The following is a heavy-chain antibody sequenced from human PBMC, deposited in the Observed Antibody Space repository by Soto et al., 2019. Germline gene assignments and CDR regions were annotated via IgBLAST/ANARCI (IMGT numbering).Heavy chain of an antibody. CDR1: GYTFTSYY. CDR2: INPSGGST. CDR3: ARVGIVPYYYYGMDV. D-gene: IGHD2-21*01. V-gene: IGHV1-46*01. J-gene: IGHJ6*02. Sequence: ASVKVSCKASGYTFTSYYMHCVRQAPGQGLEWMGIINPSGGSTSYAQKFQGRVTMTRDTSTSTVYMELSSLRSEDTAVYYCARVGIVPYYYYGMDVWGQGTTVTVSS.